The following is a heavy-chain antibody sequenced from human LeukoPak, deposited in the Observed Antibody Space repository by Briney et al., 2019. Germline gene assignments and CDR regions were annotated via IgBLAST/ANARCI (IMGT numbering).Heavy chain of an antibody. D-gene: IGHD3-3*01. CDR3: ARSSYDFWSSYLYYYYYYYMDV. Sequence: SVKVSCKASGGTFSSYAISWVRQAPGQGLEWMGGIIPIFGTANYAQKFQGRVTITADESTSTAYMELSSLRSEDTAVYYCARSSYDFWSSYLYYYYYYYMDVWGKGTTVTVSS. V-gene: IGHV1-69*13. CDR1: GGTFSSYA. J-gene: IGHJ6*03. CDR2: IIPIFGTA.